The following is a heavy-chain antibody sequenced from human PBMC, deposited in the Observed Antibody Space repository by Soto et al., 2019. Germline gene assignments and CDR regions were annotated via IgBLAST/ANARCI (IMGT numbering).Heavy chain of an antibody. CDR1: GGSISSGGYC. CDR3: ARGPSGDKIDY. D-gene: IGHD7-27*01. V-gene: IGHV4-30-2*05. CDR2: IYDGGTT. Sequence: PSETLSLTCAVSGGSISSGGYCWSWIRQSPDKGLEWIGHIYDGGTTYSSPSLKGRVTISADTSETQFSLKLSSVSAADKAVYYCARGPSGDKIDYWGQGIQVTVSS. J-gene: IGHJ4*02.